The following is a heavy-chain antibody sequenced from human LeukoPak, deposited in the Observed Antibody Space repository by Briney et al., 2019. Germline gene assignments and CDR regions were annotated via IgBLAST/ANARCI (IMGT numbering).Heavy chain of an antibody. D-gene: IGHD3-10*01. J-gene: IGHJ4*02. CDR3: ARKAMVRPLDY. Sequence: PSETLSLTCTVSGGSISSSSYYWGWIRQPPGKGLEWIGEINHSGSTNYNPSLKSRVTISVDTSKNQFSLKLSSVTAADTAVYYCARKAMVRPLDYWGQGTLVTVSS. CDR1: GGSISSSSYY. CDR2: INHSGST. V-gene: IGHV4-39*07.